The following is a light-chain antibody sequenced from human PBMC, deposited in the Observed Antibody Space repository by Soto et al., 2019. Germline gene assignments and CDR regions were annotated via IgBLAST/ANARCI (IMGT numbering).Light chain of an antibody. J-gene: IGKJ4*01. CDR3: QQYQSWPLT. CDR1: QSVYSN. V-gene: IGKV3-15*01. Sequence: ETVMTQSPATLSVSPGERATLSCRASQSVYSNLAWYQQQPGQAPRLLIYGASTRATGIPARFSGSGSGTEFTLTISSLQSEDFAVYYCQQYQSWPLTFGGGTKVEI. CDR2: GAS.